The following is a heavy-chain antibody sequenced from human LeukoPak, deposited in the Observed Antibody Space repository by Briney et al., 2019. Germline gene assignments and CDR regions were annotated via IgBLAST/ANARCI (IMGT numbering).Heavy chain of an antibody. D-gene: IGHD3-3*01. CDR2: ISYDGSNK. J-gene: IGHJ4*02. CDR3: AKDLVGYDFWSGNPFDY. V-gene: IGHV3-30*18. Sequence: GGSLRLSCAASGFTFSSYAMSWVRQAPGKGLEWVAVISYDGSNKYYADSVKGRFTISRGNSKNTLYLQMNSLRAEDTAVYYCAKDLVGYDFWSGNPFDYWGQGTLVTVSS. CDR1: GFTFSSYA.